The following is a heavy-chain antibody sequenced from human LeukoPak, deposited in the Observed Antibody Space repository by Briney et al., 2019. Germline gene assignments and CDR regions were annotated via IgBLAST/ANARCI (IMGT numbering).Heavy chain of an antibody. V-gene: IGHV4-61*02. Sequence: TLSLTCTVSGGSISSGSYYWSWLRQPAGKGLEWVGRVYTGGSTNYNPSLESRVTISVDTSKNQFSLRLTSVTATDTAVYYCARTSTITTAFDPWGQGTLVTVSS. CDR2: VYTGGST. CDR3: ARTSTITTAFDP. D-gene: IGHD4-11*01. J-gene: IGHJ5*02. CDR1: GGSISSGSYY.